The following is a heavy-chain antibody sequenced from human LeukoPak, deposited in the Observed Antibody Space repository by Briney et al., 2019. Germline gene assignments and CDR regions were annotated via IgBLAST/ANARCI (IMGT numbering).Heavy chain of an antibody. CDR3: ARTNVDIVATPRFRRGYFDY. Sequence: GSLRLSCAASGFTFSSYDMHWVRQAPGKGLERVSSISSSSSYIYYADSVKGRFTISRDNAKNSLYLQMNSLRAEDTAVYYCARTNVDIVATPRFRRGYFDYWGQGTLVTASS. D-gene: IGHD5-12*01. V-gene: IGHV3-21*01. CDR1: GFTFSSYD. CDR2: ISSSSSYI. J-gene: IGHJ4*02.